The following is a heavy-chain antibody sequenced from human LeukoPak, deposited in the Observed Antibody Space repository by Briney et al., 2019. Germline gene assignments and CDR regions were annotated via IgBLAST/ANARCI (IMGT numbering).Heavy chain of an antibody. D-gene: IGHD3/OR15-3a*01. CDR1: GGTLSSYA. V-gene: IGHV1-69*04. Sequence: SVKVSCKASGGTLSSYAISWVRQAPGQGLEWMGRIIPILGIANYAQKFQGRVTITADKSTSTAYMELSSLRSEDTAVYYCARDFSWTGDYYYYGMGVWGQGTTVTVSS. CDR3: ARDFSWTGDYYYYGMGV. J-gene: IGHJ6*02. CDR2: IIPILGIA.